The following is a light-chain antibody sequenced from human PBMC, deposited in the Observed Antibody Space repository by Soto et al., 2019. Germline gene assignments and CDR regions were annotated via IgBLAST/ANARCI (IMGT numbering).Light chain of an antibody. Sequence: ENVVTQSPGTLSLSPGERATLSCRASQSPSKYLSWFQQRPGQAPRLLIYGSYIRATGIPDRFSGSRSGAAFTQTISRLAPEDFAVYYCQQFDDSLPAFTFGQGTKVEI. CDR1: QSPSKY. V-gene: IGKV3-20*01. CDR2: GSY. CDR3: QQFDDSLPAFT. J-gene: IGKJ2*01.